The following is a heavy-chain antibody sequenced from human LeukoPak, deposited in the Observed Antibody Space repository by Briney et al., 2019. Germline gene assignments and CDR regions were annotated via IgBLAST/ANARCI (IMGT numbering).Heavy chain of an antibody. J-gene: IGHJ3*02. CDR1: GGSFSGYY. D-gene: IGHD3-9*01. CDR3: ARGLGYYDILTGYYPSVAFDI. Sequence: SETLSLTCAVYGGSFSGYYWSWIRQPPGKGLEWIGEINHSGSINYNPSLKSRVTISVDTSKNQFSLKLSSVTAADTAVYYCARGLGYYDILTGYYPSVAFDIWGQGTMVTVSS. CDR2: INHSGSI. V-gene: IGHV4-34*01.